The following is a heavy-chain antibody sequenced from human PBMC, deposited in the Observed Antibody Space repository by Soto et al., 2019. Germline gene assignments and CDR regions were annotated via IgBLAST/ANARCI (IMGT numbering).Heavy chain of an antibody. CDR1: GFTFSSYS. D-gene: IGHD3-16*02. V-gene: IGHV3-21*01. Sequence: GGSLRLSCAASGFTFSSYSMNWVRQAPGKGLEWVSSISSSSSYIYYADSVKGRFTISRDNAKNSLYLQMNSLRAEDTAVYYCARASLGELSLGAFDIWGQGTMVTVSS. CDR2: ISSSSSYI. CDR3: ARASLGELSLGAFDI. J-gene: IGHJ3*02.